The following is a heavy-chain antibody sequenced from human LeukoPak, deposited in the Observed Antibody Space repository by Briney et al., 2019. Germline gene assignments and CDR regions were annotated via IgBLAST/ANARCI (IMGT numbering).Heavy chain of an antibody. Sequence: GGSQRLSCAASGFTFSSYSMNWVRQAPGKGLEWVSSISSSSSYIYYADSVKGRFTISRDNPKISLYLQMNSLRAEDTAVYYCARSSDDFWSGYPNWFDPWGQGTLVTVSS. J-gene: IGHJ5*02. V-gene: IGHV3-21*04. CDR2: ISSSSSYI. CDR3: ARSSDDFWSGYPNWFDP. D-gene: IGHD3-3*01. CDR1: GFTFSSYS.